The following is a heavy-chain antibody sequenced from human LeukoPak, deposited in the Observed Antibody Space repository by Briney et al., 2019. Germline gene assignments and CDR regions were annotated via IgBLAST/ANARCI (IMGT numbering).Heavy chain of an antibody. D-gene: IGHD6-13*01. CDR1: GFTFSNSD. J-gene: IGHJ2*01. CDR2: IGSVGDT. Sequence: GGSLRLSCAASGFTFSNSDMHWVRQAAGKGLEWVSAIGSVGDTYYPGSGKGRFTISRENAKNSLYLQMNSLRAGDTAVYYCAREMGDKYSSSWALDLWAVAPWSLSPQ. CDR3: AREMGDKYSSSWALDL. V-gene: IGHV3-13*01.